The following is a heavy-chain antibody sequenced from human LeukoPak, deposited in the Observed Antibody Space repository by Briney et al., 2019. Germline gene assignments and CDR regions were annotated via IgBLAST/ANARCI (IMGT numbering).Heavy chain of an antibody. CDR1: GFTFSSYS. D-gene: IGHD2-15*01. J-gene: IGHJ4*02. V-gene: IGHV3-21*01. Sequence: PGGSLRLSCAASGFTFSSYSMSWVRQAPGKGLEWVSSISSSSSYIYYADSVKGRFTISRDNAKNSLYLQMNSLRAEDTAVYYCARFYCSGGSCSEDYWGQGTLVTVSS. CDR2: ISSSSSYI. CDR3: ARFYCSGGSCSEDY.